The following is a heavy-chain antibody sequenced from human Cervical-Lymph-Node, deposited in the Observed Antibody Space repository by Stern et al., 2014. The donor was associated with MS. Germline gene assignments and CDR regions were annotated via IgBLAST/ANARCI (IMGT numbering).Heavy chain of an antibody. CDR1: GYSFTNSW. Sequence: IQLVQSGAEVKKPGQSLKISCKGSGYSFTNSWIGWVRQMPGKGLELMGIISPVDSETRYSPSFQGQVPISVDKSITTAYVQWTSLEASDTAMYYCARQGCATTSCHTIDSWGQGTLITVSS. D-gene: IGHD2-2*02. CDR3: ARQGCATTSCHTIDS. J-gene: IGHJ4*02. V-gene: IGHV5-51*01. CDR2: ISPVDSET.